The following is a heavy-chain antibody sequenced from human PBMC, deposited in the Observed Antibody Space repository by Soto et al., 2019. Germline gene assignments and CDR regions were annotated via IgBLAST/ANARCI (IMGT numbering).Heavy chain of an antibody. D-gene: IGHD3-9*01. J-gene: IGHJ6*02. CDR3: ARYYDKAYYGMDV. V-gene: IGHV3-11*05. CDR1: GFTFSDYY. Sequence: QVQLVESGGGLVKPGGSLRLSCAASGFTFSDYYMSWIRQAPGKGLEWVSYISSSSSNTKYEDSVKGRFTTSRDNAKNSLYLQMNSLRAEDTAVYYWARYYDKAYYGMDVWGQGTTVTVSS. CDR2: ISSSSSNT.